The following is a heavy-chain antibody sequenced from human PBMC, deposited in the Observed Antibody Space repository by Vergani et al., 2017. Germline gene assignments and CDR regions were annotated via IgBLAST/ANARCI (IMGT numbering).Heavy chain of an antibody. V-gene: IGHV1-69*08. Sequence: QVQLVQSGAEVKKPGSSVKVSCKASGGTFSSYTISWVRQAPGQGLEWMGRIIPILGIANYAQKFQGRVTITADKSTSTAYMELSSLRSEDTAVYYCARDREEDYGVYYYYGMDVWGQGTTVTVSS. CDR2: IIPILGIA. CDR3: ARDREEDYGVYYYYGMDV. J-gene: IGHJ6*02. D-gene: IGHD4-17*01. CDR1: GGTFSSYT.